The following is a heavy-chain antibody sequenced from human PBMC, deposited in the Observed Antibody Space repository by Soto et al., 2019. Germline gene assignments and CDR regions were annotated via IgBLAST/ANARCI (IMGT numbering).Heavy chain of an antibody. Sequence: SETLSLTCAVSGGSISSSNWWSWVRQPPGKGLEWIGEIYHSGSTNYNPSLKSRVTISVDKSKNQFSLKLSSVTAADTAVYYCARDYGSGYKRKPAGYWGQGTLVTVSS. CDR3: ARDYGSGYKRKPAGY. CDR2: IYHSGST. J-gene: IGHJ4*02. CDR1: GGSISSSNW. V-gene: IGHV4-4*02. D-gene: IGHD6-19*01.